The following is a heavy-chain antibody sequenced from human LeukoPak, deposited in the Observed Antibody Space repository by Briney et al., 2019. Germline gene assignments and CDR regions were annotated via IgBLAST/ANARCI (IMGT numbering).Heavy chain of an antibody. V-gene: IGHV3-23*01. CDR3: AKFVRGYCSSTSCSYFDY. D-gene: IGHD2-2*01. J-gene: IGHJ4*02. CDR2: ISGSGGST. Sequence: PGGSLRLSCAASGFTLSSYAMSCVRQAPGKGLEWVSAISGSGGSTYYADSVKGRFTISRDNSKNTLYLQMNSLRAEDTAVYYCAKFVRGYCSSTSCSYFDYWGQGTLVTVSS. CDR1: GFTLSSYA.